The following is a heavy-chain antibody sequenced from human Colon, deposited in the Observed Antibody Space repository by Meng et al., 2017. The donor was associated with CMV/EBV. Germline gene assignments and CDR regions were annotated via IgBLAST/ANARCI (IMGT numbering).Heavy chain of an antibody. D-gene: IGHD1-26*01. V-gene: IGHV3-53*01. CDR3: ARESSTSYDAFHM. Sequence: GESLKISCAASGLIVSGNYMSWVRQAPGKGLEWVSLIYGGGATYYADSVKGRFTISRDTSKNTLYLQMDSLRAEATAVYYCARESSTSYDAFHMWGQGTVVTVSS. CDR2: IYGGGAT. J-gene: IGHJ3*02. CDR1: GLIVSGNY.